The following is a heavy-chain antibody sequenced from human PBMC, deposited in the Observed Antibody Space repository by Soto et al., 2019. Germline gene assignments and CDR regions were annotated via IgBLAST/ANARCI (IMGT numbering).Heavy chain of an antibody. CDR2: INPNSGDT. V-gene: IGHV1-2*02. CDR1: GYTFIGYY. CDR3: ERARKHYYNTTDYDF. J-gene: IGHJ4*02. D-gene: IGHD3-22*01. Sequence: ASVKVSCKASGYTFIGYYMHWVRQAPGQGLEWMGWINPNSGDTNYAQKFQGRVTMTRDTSISTAYTELSRLRFDDTAVYYCERARKHYYNTTDYDFWGQGTLVTVYS.